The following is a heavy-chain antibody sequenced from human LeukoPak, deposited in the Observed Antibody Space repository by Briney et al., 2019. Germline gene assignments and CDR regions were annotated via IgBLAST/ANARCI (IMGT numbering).Heavy chain of an antibody. CDR1: GFTFSSYA. CDR2: ISGSGGST. Sequence: RPGGSLRLSCAASGFTFSSYAMSWVRQAPGKGLEWVSAISGSGGSTYYADSVKGRFTISRDNSKNTLYLQMNSLRAEDTAVYYCAKDYYGSGNYYPIYFDYWGQGTLVTVSS. V-gene: IGHV3-23*01. J-gene: IGHJ4*02. D-gene: IGHD3-10*01. CDR3: AKDYYGSGNYYPIYFDY.